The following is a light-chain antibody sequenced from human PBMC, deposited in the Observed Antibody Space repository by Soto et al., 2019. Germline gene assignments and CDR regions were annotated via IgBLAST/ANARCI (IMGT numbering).Light chain of an antibody. CDR2: DVS. CDR3: SSYTSTSSYV. J-gene: IGLJ1*01. Sequence: QSALTQPASVSGSPGQSITISCTGTSSDVGVYNSVSWYQQHPGKAPKLMIYDVSNRPSGVSNRFSGSKSGNTASLTISGLQAEDEADYYCSSYTSTSSYVFGTGTKLTVL. V-gene: IGLV2-14*01. CDR1: SSDVGVYNS.